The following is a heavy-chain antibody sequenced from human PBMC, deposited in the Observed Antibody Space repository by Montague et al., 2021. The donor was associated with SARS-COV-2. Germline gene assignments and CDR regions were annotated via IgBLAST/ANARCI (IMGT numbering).Heavy chain of an antibody. D-gene: IGHD3-16*01. V-gene: IGHV4-61*03. Sequence: SETLSLTCSVSGVSVSSNNYYWTWIRRSPGKGLEWIGYIYFNGNTILXXXLEGRVTTSIDTSKNHFSLRLTSVTPADTAVYYCAREVVGVKTNWLDTWGQGTLVTVSS. CDR3: AREVVGVKTNWLDT. J-gene: IGHJ5*02. CDR1: GVSVSSNNYY. CDR2: IYFNGNT.